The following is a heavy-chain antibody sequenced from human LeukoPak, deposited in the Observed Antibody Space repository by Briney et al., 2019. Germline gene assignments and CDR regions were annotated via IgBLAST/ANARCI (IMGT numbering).Heavy chain of an antibody. D-gene: IGHD2-2*01. CDR3: ARQVGGYCSSTSCSRHYYYYVDV. V-gene: IGHV4-39*01. J-gene: IGHJ6*03. Sequence: SETLSLTCTVSGGSISSSSYYWGWIRQPPGKGLEWIGSIYYSGSTYYNPSLKSRVTISVDTSKNQFSLKLSSVTAADTAVYYCARQVGGYCSSTSCSRHYYYYVDVWGKGTTVTVSS. CDR2: IYYSGST. CDR1: GGSISSSSYY.